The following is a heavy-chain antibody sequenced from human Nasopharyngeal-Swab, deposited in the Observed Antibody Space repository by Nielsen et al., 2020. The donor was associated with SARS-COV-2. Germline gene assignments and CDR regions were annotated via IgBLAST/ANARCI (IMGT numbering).Heavy chain of an antibody. CDR2: VWYDGSNK. CDR3: ARDGEYSSGWYRKDF. D-gene: IGHD6-19*01. V-gene: IGHV3-33*01. Sequence: GEPLKISCAASGFTFTTYGMHWVRQAPGKGLEWVAMVWYDGSNKFYADSVKGRFTISRDNSKNMVYLQMNSLRAEDTAIYYCARDGEYSSGWYRKDFWGQGTLVTVSS. J-gene: IGHJ4*02. CDR1: GFTFTTYG.